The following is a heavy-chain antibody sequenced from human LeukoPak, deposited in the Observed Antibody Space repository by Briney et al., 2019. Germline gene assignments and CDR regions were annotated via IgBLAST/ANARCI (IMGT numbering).Heavy chain of an antibody. CDR2: IYYSGTT. CDR1: GGSISSYY. D-gene: IGHD6-13*01. V-gene: IGHV4-59*01. J-gene: IGHJ4*02. CDR3: ARGVYIAAAQYAY. Sequence: SETLSLTGTVSGGSISSYYWSWIRQPPGKGLEWIGYIYYSGTTNYNPSLKSRVTISVDTSKNQFSLKLSSVTAADTAVYYCARGVYIAAAQYAYWGQGTLVTVSS.